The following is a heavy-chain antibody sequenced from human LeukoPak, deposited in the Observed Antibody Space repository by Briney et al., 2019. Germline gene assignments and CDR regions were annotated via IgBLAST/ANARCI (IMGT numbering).Heavy chain of an antibody. CDR2: ISGSGGST. Sequence: GGSLRLSCAASGFTFSSYAMSWVRQAPGKGLEWVSAISGSGGSTYYADSVKGRFTISRDNSKNTLHLQMNSLRAEDTAVYYCANLDPDYYDSSGRGFDYWGQGTLVTVSS. CDR1: GFTFSSYA. CDR3: ANLDPDYYDSSGRGFDY. V-gene: IGHV3-23*01. J-gene: IGHJ4*02. D-gene: IGHD3-22*01.